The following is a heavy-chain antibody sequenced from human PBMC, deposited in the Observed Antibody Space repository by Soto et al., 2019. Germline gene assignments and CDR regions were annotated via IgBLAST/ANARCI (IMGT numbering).Heavy chain of an antibody. CDR2: ISYDGSNK. CDR3: AKDPHCSSTSCYTLDYYYGMDV. D-gene: IGHD2-2*02. V-gene: IGHV3-30*18. Sequence: QVQLVESGGGVVQPGRSLRLSCAASGFTFSSYGMHWVRQAPGKGLEWVAVISYDGSNKYYADSVKGRFTISRDNSKNTLYLQMNSLRAEDTAVYYCAKDPHCSSTSCYTLDYYYGMDVWDQGTTVTVSS. J-gene: IGHJ6*02. CDR1: GFTFSSYG.